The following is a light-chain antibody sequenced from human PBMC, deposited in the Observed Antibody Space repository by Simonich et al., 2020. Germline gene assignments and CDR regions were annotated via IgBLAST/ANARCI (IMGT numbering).Light chain of an antibody. J-gene: IGKJ1*01. V-gene: IGKV4-1*01. CDR2: WAS. Sequence: DIVMTQSPDSLAVSLGERATINCKSSQRVLYSSNNKNYLAWYQQNPGQPPKLLIYWASTRESGVPYRFSGSGSGTDFTLTISSLQAEDVAVYYCQQYYSTPRTFGQGTKVEIK. CDR1: QRVLYSSNNKNY. CDR3: QQYYSTPRT.